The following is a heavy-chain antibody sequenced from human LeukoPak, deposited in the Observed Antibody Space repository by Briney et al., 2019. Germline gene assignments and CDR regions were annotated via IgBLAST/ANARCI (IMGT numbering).Heavy chain of an antibody. V-gene: IGHV1-69*04. CDR3: ARARIMVVTASGMDV. CDR2: IIPILGIA. J-gene: IGHJ6*02. Sequence: SVKVSCKASGGTFSSYAISWVRQAPGQGLEWMGRIIPILGIANYAQKFQGRVTITADKSTSTAYMELSSLRSEDTAVYYCARARIMVVTASGMDVWGQGTTVTVSS. CDR1: GGTFSSYA. D-gene: IGHD2-21*02.